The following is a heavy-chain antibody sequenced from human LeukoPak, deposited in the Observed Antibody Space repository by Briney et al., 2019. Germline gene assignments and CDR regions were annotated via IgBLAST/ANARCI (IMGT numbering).Heavy chain of an antibody. V-gene: IGHV4-4*07. CDR2: IYTSGST. Sequence: SETLSLTCTVSGGSISSYYWSWIRQPAGKGLEWIGRIYTSGSTNYNPSLKSRVTMSVDTSKNQLSLKLSSVTAADTAVYYCARGTYYYDSSGYLFDYWGQGTLVTVSS. J-gene: IGHJ4*02. CDR1: GGSISSYY. D-gene: IGHD3-22*01. CDR3: ARGTYYYDSSGYLFDY.